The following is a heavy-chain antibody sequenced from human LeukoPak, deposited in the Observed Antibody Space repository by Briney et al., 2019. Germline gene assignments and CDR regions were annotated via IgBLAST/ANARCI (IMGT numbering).Heavy chain of an antibody. V-gene: IGHV1-2*02. D-gene: IGHD3-10*01. CDR2: INPNSGGT. CDR3: ARGRSGELTWAFTLDS. Sequence: ASVKVSCKASGYTFTGYYMHWVRQAPGQGLEWMGSINPNSGGTKYAQKFQGRVTMTRDMSISTAYMELSRLRSDDTAVYYCARGRSGELTWAFTLDSWGQGTLVTVSS. CDR1: GYTFTGYY. J-gene: IGHJ4*02.